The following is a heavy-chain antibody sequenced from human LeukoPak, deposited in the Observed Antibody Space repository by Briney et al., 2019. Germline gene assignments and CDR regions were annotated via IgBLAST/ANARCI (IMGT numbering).Heavy chain of an antibody. CDR2: IYTSGST. Sequence: SETLSLTCTVSGGSISSYYWSWIRQPAGKGLEWIGRIYTSGSTYYNPSLKSRVTISADTSKNQFSLNVSSVTAADTAVYYCARATSSYFYYMDVWGKGTTVTISS. CDR1: GGSISSYY. CDR3: ARATSSYFYYMDV. D-gene: IGHD5-12*01. V-gene: IGHV4-4*07. J-gene: IGHJ6*03.